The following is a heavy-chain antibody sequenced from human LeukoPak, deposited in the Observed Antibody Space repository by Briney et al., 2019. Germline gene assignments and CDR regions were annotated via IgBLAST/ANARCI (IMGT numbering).Heavy chain of an antibody. CDR3: ARVFNRWERTGCFDY. CDR1: GFTFSSYG. CDR2: ISYDGSNK. Sequence: GGSLRLSCAASGFTFSSYGMHWVRQAPGKGLEWVAVISYDGSNKYYADSVKGRFTISRDNSKNTLYLQMNSLRAEDTAVYYCARVFNRWERTGCFDYWGQGTLVTVSS. V-gene: IGHV3-30*03. J-gene: IGHJ4*02. D-gene: IGHD1-26*01.